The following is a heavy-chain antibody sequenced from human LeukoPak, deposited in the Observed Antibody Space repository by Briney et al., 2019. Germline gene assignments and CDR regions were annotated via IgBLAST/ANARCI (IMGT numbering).Heavy chain of an antibody. J-gene: IGHJ4*01. D-gene: IGHD2-15*01. V-gene: IGHV3-74*01. CDR2: INGDGTST. CDR1: GFTFSSYW. Sequence: PGGSLRLSCAASGFTFSSYWMHRVRQAPGKGLVWLSRINGDGTSTNYADSVKGRFTISRDNAENTLYLQMNSLRAEDSAVYYCARVSDYCGGGSCLRYWGHGTLVTVSS. CDR3: ARVSDYCGGGSCLRY.